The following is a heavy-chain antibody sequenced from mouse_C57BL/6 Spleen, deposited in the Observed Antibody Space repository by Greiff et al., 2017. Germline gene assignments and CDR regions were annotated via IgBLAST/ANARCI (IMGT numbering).Heavy chain of an antibody. V-gene: IGHV1-82*01. J-gene: IGHJ4*01. CDR2: IYPGDGDT. CDR3: ASYIYDGCEGY. Sequence: VQLQQSGPELVKPGASVKISCKASGYAFSSSWMKWVKQRPGKGLEWIGRIYPGDGDTNYNGKFKGKATLTADKSSSTAYMQLSSLTSEDSAVCFCASYIYDGCEGYWGQGTSVTVSS. CDR1: GYAFSSSW. D-gene: IGHD2-2*01.